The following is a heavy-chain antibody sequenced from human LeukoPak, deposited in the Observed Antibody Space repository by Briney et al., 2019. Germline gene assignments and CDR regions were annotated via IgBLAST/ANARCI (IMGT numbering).Heavy chain of an antibody. Sequence: GGSLRLSCAASGFTFSDYYMSWIRQAPGKGLEWVSYISSSSSYTNYADSVKGRFTISRDNANNSLYLQMNSLRAEDTAVYYCARGVNDYDYVWGSYRLYYFDYWGQGTLVTVSS. CDR1: GFTFSDYY. CDR3: ARGVNDYDYVWGSYRLYYFDY. V-gene: IGHV3-11*06. J-gene: IGHJ4*02. CDR2: ISSSSSYT. D-gene: IGHD3-16*02.